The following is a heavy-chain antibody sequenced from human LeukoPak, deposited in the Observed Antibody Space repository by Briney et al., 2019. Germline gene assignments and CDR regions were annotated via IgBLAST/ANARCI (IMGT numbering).Heavy chain of an antibody. V-gene: IGHV3-23*01. CDR3: ARDQAGSGHYADY. J-gene: IGHJ4*02. CDR2: ISGSGGST. CDR1: GFTFSSYG. D-gene: IGHD3-10*01. Sequence: GGSLRLSCAASGFTFSSYGMIWVRQAPGKGLECVSAISGSGGSTYYADAVKGRFTICRDNSKNRLYLQMNSLSAEDTAVYYCARDQAGSGHYADYWGQGTLVTVSS.